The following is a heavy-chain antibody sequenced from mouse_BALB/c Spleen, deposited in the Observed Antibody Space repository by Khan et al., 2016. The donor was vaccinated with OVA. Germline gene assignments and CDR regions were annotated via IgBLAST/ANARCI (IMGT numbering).Heavy chain of an antibody. V-gene: IGHV5-6*01. CDR1: GFTFSTYG. CDR3: TRLAYYYDSEGFAY. Sequence: EVELVESGGDLVKPGGSLKLSCAASGFTFSTYGMSWVRQAPDTRLEWVATVSTGGSYTYYPASVKGRFTISSDNAKNTLYLQMSGLRSEETARFYCTRLAYYYDSEGFAYWGQGTLVTVSA. D-gene: IGHD1-1*01. J-gene: IGHJ3*01. CDR2: VSTGGSYT.